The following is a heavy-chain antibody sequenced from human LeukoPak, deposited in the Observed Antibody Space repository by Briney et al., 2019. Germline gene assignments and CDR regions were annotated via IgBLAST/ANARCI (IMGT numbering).Heavy chain of an antibody. CDR2: INHSGST. Sequence: SETLSLTCAVYGGSFSGYYWSWIRQPPGKGLEWIGEINHSGSTNYNPSLKSRVTISVDTSKNQFSLKLSSVTAADTAVYYCARGLGYCSGGSCYLYYFDYWGQGTLVTVSS. J-gene: IGHJ4*02. CDR3: ARGLGYCSGGSCYLYYFDY. V-gene: IGHV4-34*01. CDR1: GGSFSGYY. D-gene: IGHD2-15*01.